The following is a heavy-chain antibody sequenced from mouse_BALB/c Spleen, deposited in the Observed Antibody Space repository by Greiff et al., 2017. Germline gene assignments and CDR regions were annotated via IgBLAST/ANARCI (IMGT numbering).Heavy chain of an antibody. CDR3: ARVGYDFLAY. V-gene: IGHV5-6-5*01. CDR1: GFTFSSYA. J-gene: IGHJ3*01. D-gene: IGHD2-4*01. CDR2: ISSGGST. Sequence: EVQLVESGGGLVKPGGSLKLSCAASGFTFSSYAMSWVRQTPEKRLEWVASISSGGSTYYPDSVKGRFTISRDNARNILYLQMSSLRSEDTAMYYCARVGYDFLAYWGQGTLVTVSA.